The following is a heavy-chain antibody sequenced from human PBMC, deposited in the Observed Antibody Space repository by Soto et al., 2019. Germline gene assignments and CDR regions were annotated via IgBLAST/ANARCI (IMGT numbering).Heavy chain of an antibody. V-gene: IGHV4-4*02. J-gene: IGHJ4*02. Sequence: SETLSLTCAVSGGSISTTNWWTWVRQPPGKGLEWIGEIYHRGATNSNPSLESRVTMSIDKSKNQFSLKLSSLTAADTAFYYCARRDYYDSTGYMNYWGQGALVTVS. D-gene: IGHD3-22*01. CDR1: GGSISTTNW. CDR2: IYHRGAT. CDR3: ARRDYYDSTGYMNY.